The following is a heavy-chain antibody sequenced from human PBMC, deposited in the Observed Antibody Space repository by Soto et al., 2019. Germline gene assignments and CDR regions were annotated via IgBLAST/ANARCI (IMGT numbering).Heavy chain of an antibody. CDR1: GFTFSSYG. CDR3: AKADETTVVTLYYYYGMDV. CDR2: ISYDGSNK. V-gene: IGHV3-30*18. Sequence: GGSLRLSCAASGFTFSSYGMHWVRQAPGKGLEWVAVISYDGSNKYYADSVKGRFTISRDNSKNTLYLQMNSLRAEDTAVYYCAKADETTVVTLYYYYGMDVWGQGTTVTVSS. D-gene: IGHD4-17*01. J-gene: IGHJ6*02.